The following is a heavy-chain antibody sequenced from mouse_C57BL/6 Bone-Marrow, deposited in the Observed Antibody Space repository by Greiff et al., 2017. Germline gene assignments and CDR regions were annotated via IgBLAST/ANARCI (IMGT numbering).Heavy chain of an antibody. CDR1: GFTFSSYA. J-gene: IGHJ1*03. CDR2: ISDGGSYT. V-gene: IGHV5-4*01. Sequence: EVKVVESGGGLVKPGGSLKLSCAASGFTFSSYAMSWVRQTPEKRLEWVATISDGGSYTYYPDNVKGRFTISRDNAKNNLYLQMSHLKSEDTAMYYCARDCLITTVVGGYFDVWGTGTTVTVSS. D-gene: IGHD1-1*01. CDR3: ARDCLITTVVGGYFDV.